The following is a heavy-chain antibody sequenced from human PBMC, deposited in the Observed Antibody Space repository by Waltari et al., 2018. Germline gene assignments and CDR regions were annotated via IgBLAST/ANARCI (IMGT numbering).Heavy chain of an antibody. D-gene: IGHD3-3*01. CDR3: ARAGITIFGVVIKDWFDP. CDR1: GGTFSSSA. V-gene: IGHV1-69*08. CDR2: IIPIFGTA. J-gene: IGHJ5*02. Sequence: QVQLVQSGAEVKKPGSSVKVSCKASGGTFSSSAISWVRQAPGQGLEWMGRIIPIFGTANYAQKFQGRVTITADKSTSTAYMELSSLRSEDTAVYYCARAGITIFGVVIKDWFDPWGQGTLVTVSS.